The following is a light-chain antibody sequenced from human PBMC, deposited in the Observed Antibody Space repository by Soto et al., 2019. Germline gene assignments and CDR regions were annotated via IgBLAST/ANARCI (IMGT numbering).Light chain of an antibody. V-gene: IGKV1-5*01. J-gene: IGKJ1*01. CDR1: QSISSW. CDR3: QQYNTFWT. Sequence: DIPMTQSPSTLSASVGARVTITCRASQSISSWLAWYQQKPGTAPKLLIYDVSNLESGVPSRFTVSGSGTEFTLTISSMQPDDAATDYCQQYNTFWTFGQGTKVDI. CDR2: DVS.